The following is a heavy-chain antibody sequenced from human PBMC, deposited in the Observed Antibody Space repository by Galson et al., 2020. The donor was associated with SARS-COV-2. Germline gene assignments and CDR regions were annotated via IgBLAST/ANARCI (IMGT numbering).Heavy chain of an antibody. CDR1: GFTFSSYA. CDR3: AREQRVGATGWFDP. V-gene: IGHV3-30*01. Sequence: GESLKISCAASGFTFSSYAMHWARQAPGKGPAWVAVISYDGSNKYYADSVKGRFTISRDNSKNTLYLQMNSLRAEDTAVYYCAREQRVGATGWFDPWVQGTLVTVSS. J-gene: IGHJ5*02. CDR2: ISYDGSNK. D-gene: IGHD1-26*01.